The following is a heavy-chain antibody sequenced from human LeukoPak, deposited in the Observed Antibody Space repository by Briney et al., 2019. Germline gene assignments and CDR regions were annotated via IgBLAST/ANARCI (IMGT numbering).Heavy chain of an antibody. CDR1: GGSISSSSYY. J-gene: IGHJ5*02. V-gene: IGHV4-39*07. Sequence: SETLSLTCTVSGGSISSSSYYWGWLRLPPGKGLEWIGSIYYSGSTYYNPSLKSRVTISVDTSKNQFSLKLSSVTAADTAVYYCARDGSPRDSSGWYWFDPWGQGTLVTVSS. CDR2: IYYSGST. D-gene: IGHD6-19*01. CDR3: ARDGSPRDSSGWYWFDP.